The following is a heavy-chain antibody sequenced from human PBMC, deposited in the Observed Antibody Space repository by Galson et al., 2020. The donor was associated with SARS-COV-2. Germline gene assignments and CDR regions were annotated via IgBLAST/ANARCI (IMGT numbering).Heavy chain of an antibody. CDR2: IYYSGST. Sequence: HSHCVRRPPGKGLEWIGYIYYSGSTNYNPSLKSRVTISVDTSKNQFSLKLSSVTAADTAVYYCARHEGVAIFGVVIIRELVYWVHGTLVGVSS. J-gene: IGHJ4*01. CDR1: H. V-gene: IGHV4-59*08. CDR3: ARHEGVAIFGVVIIRELVY. D-gene: IGHD3-3*01.